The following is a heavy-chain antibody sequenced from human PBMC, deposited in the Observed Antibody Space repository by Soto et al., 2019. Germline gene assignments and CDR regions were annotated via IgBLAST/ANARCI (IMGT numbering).Heavy chain of an antibody. Sequence: QVQLVQSGAEVKKPGSSVKVSCKASGGTFSSYAISWVRQAPGQGLEWMGGIIPIFGTANYAQKFQGRVTITAHEATNPAYMELSSLSSEDPAVYYCARDPRRHYGMDVRGQGTTVTVSS. V-gene: IGHV1-69*12. CDR3: ARDPRRHYGMDV. CDR1: GGTFSSYA. CDR2: IIPIFGTA. J-gene: IGHJ6*02.